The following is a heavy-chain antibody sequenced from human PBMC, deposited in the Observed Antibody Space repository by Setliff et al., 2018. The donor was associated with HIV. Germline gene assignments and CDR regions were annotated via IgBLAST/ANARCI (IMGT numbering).Heavy chain of an antibody. CDR1: GGSISSYY. CDR2: IYYSGST. CDR3: ARLFGDQGYYYGMDV. D-gene: IGHD3-16*01. J-gene: IGHJ6*02. Sequence: SETLSLTCTVSGGSISSYYWSWIRQPPGKGLEWIGYIYYSGSTNYNPSLKSRVTISVDTSKHQFSLKLSSVIAADTAVYYCARLFGDQGYYYGMDVWGQVTTVTSP. V-gene: IGHV4-59*01.